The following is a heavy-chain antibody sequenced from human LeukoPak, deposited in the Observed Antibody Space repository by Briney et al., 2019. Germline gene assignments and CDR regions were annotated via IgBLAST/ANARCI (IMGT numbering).Heavy chain of an antibody. CDR3: ARAAAGSLYYYYMDV. V-gene: IGHV3-43*01. CDR2: ISWDGGST. Sequence: GGSLRLSCAASGFTFDDYTMHWVRQAPGKGLEWVSLISWDGGSTYYADSVKGRFTISRDNSKNSLYLQMNSLRTEDTALYYCARAAAGSLYYYYMDVWGKGTTVTIS. J-gene: IGHJ6*03. D-gene: IGHD6-13*01. CDR1: GFTFDDYT.